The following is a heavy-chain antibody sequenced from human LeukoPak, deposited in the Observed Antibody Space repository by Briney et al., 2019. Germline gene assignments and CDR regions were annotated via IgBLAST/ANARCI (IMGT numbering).Heavy chain of an antibody. V-gene: IGHV3-23*01. D-gene: IGHD6-19*01. CDR1: GFAFSSFA. Sequence: GGSLRLSCAASGFAFSSFAMGWVRQPPGKGLEWLSTINGGGNTTFYADSVKGHFTISRDNSKNALYLHMDSLRPDDTAIYYCTKELHVAVAVADYYYFYMDVWGRGNAATVSS. J-gene: IGHJ6*03. CDR2: INGGGNTT. CDR3: TKELHVAVAVADYYYFYMDV.